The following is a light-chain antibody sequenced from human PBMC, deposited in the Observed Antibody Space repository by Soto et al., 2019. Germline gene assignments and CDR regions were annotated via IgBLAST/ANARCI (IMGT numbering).Light chain of an antibody. V-gene: IGLV2-14*01. CDR1: SSDVGGYNY. CDR3: SSYTTSSTYV. J-gene: IGLJ1*01. CDR2: DVS. Sequence: QSVLTQPASVSGFPGQSIAISCTGTSSDVGGYNYVSWYQQHPGKAPKLILCDVSNRPSGVSDRFSGSKSGNTASLTISGLQTEDEADYYCSSYTTSSTYVFGTGTKVTVL.